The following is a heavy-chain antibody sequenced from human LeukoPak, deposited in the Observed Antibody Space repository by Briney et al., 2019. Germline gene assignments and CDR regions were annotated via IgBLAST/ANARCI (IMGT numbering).Heavy chain of an antibody. J-gene: IGHJ4*02. CDR2: IYHSGST. CDR3: ARDGGDGYNFYFDY. Sequence: PSETLSLTCTVSGGSISSSSYYWGWIRQPPGKGLEWIGSIYHSGSTYYNPSLKSRVTISVDTSKNQFSLKLSSVTAADTAVYYCARDGGDGYNFYFDYWGQGTLVTVSS. D-gene: IGHD5-24*01. CDR1: GGSISSSSYY. V-gene: IGHV4-39*07.